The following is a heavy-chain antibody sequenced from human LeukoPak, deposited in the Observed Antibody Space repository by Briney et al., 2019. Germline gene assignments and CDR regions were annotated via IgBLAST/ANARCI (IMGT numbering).Heavy chain of an antibody. CDR3: ARLGDGTSRLYYFDY. D-gene: IGHD1-14*01. CDR2: ISYSGST. CDR1: GVSISSYY. Sequence: SETLSLTCTVSGVSISSYYWSWSRQPPGKGLEWIGYISYSGSTYYNPSLKSRVTISVDTSKSQFSLKLSSVTAADTAVYYGARLGDGTSRLYYFDYWGQGTLVTVSS. V-gene: IGHV4-59*08. J-gene: IGHJ4*02.